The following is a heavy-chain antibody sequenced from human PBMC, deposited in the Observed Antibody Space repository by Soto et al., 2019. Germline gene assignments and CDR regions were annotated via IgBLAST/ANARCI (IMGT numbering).Heavy chain of an antibody. CDR1: GGTISRYY. Sequence: QVQLQESGPGLVKPSETLSLTCTVSGGTISRYYWSWIRQPPGKGLEWIGYMYNTGSTVYNPSFKSRVTLLVDTSKNQFSLKLNSVTAADTAVYYCARDLWGYCGTDCYPLDVWGQGTTVTVSS. J-gene: IGHJ6*02. CDR3: ARDLWGYCGTDCYPLDV. D-gene: IGHD2-21*02. CDR2: MYNTGST. V-gene: IGHV4-59*01.